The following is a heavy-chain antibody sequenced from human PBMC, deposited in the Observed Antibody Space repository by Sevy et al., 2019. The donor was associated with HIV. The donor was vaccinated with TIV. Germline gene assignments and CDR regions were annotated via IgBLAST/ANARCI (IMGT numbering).Heavy chain of an antibody. J-gene: IGHJ3*02. CDR3: AGVRARTTVTQGAFDI. CDR2: IIPIFGTA. V-gene: IGHV1-69*06. Sequence: ASVKVSCKASVCTFSSYAISWVRQAPGQGLEWMGGIIPIFGTANNAQKFQGRVTITADKPTSTAYMELSSLRSEDTVVYYCAGVRARTTVTQGAFDIWGQGTMVTVSS. CDR1: VCTFSSYA. D-gene: IGHD4-17*01.